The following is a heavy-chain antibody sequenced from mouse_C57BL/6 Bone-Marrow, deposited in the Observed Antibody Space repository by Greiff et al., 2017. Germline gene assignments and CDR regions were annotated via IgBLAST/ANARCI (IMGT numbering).Heavy chain of an antibody. V-gene: IGHV8-12*01. D-gene: IGHD1-1*01. Sequence: QVTLQVSGPGILQSSQPLSLTCSFSGFSLSTSGMGVSWIRQPSGKGLEWLAHIYWDDDKRYNPSLKSRLTISKDSSRNQVFLKLTRVDTADTATYYCARRNYYGSSYDWYFDVWGTGTTVTVSS. CDR3: ARRNYYGSSYDWYFDV. CDR2: IYWDDDK. CDR1: GFSLSTSGMG. J-gene: IGHJ1*03.